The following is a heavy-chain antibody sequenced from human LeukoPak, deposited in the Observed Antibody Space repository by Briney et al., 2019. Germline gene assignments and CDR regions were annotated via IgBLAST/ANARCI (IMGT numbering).Heavy chain of an antibody. J-gene: IGHJ3*02. D-gene: IGHD5-12*01. CDR2: IKQDGSEK. Sequence: GGSLRLSCAASGFTFSSYWMTWVRQAPGKGLEWVANIKQDGSEKHYVDSVKGRFTISRDNAKNSLYLQMNSLRAEDTAVYYCARDRGGYDWAEAFDIWGQGTMVTVSS. V-gene: IGHV3-7*01. CDR1: GFTFSSYW. CDR3: ARDRGGYDWAEAFDI.